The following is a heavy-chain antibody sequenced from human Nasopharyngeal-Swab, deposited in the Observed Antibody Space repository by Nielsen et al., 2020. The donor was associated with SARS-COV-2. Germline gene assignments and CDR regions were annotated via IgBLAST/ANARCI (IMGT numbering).Heavy chain of an antibody. V-gene: IGHV3-30-3*01. CDR3: ARGRYCSTTSCYAAYYYHYVDV. D-gene: IGHD2-2*01. J-gene: IGHJ6*03. Sequence: GESLKISCAASGFTFSSYAVHWVRQAPGKGLEWVAVISYDGSNKYYADSVKGRFTISRDNSKNTLYLQMDSLRAEDTAVYYCARGRYCSTTSCYAAYYYHYVDVWDEGTMVTVSS. CDR1: GFTFSSYA. CDR2: ISYDGSNK.